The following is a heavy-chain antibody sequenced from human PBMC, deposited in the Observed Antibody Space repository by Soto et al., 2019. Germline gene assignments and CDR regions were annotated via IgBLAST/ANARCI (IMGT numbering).Heavy chain of an antibody. CDR1: GFTFSSYA. J-gene: IGHJ4*02. Sequence: GGSLRLSCAASGFTFSSYAMHWVRQAPGKGLEWVAVISYDGSNKYYADSVKGRFTISRDNSKNTLYLQMNSLRAEDTAVYYCARGYSYGWGRVDYWGQGTLVTVSS. D-gene: IGHD5-18*01. V-gene: IGHV3-30-3*01. CDR2: ISYDGSNK. CDR3: ARGYSYGWGRVDY.